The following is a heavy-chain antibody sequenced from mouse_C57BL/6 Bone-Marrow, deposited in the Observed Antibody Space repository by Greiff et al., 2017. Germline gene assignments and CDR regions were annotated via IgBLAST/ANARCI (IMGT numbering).Heavy chain of an antibody. D-gene: IGHD2-3*01. CDR1: GYTFTSHW. Sequence: QVQLQQSGPELVRPGASVKISCKAPGYTFTSHWMQWVRQRPGQGLEWIGEIFPGSGGTSYNEKFKGKATLTVDTSSSTAYMQLSSLTSEDSAVYFCEREENGYSLGEDAMDYWGQGTSVTVSA. CDR2: IFPGSGGT. CDR3: EREENGYSLGEDAMDY. J-gene: IGHJ4*01. V-gene: IGHV1-56*01.